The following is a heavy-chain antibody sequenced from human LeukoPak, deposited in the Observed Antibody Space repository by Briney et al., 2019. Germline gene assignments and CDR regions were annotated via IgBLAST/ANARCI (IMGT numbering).Heavy chain of an antibody. Sequence: SETLSLTCTVSGGSISSYYWSWIRQPPGKGLEWIGYIYYSGSTDYNPSLKSRVTISVDTSKNQFSLKLSSVTAADTAVYYCARGSTYSNHFDYWGQGTLVTVSS. D-gene: IGHD4-4*01. CDR1: GGSISSYY. V-gene: IGHV4-59*01. J-gene: IGHJ4*02. CDR2: IYYSGST. CDR3: ARGSTYSNHFDY.